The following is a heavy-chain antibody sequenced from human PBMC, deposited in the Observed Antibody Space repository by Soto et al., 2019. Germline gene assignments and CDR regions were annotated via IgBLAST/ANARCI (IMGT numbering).Heavy chain of an antibody. CDR3: ARDRQHHGPTAMVSALDI. D-gene: IGHD5-18*01. CDR2: IYYSGST. J-gene: IGHJ3*02. Sequence: SETLSLTCTVSGGSISSYYWSWIRQPPGKGLEWIGYIYYSGSTNYNPSLKSRVTISVDTSKNQFSLKLSSVTAADTAVYYSARDRQHHGPTAMVSALDIWGQGTMVTVSS. V-gene: IGHV4-59*01. CDR1: GGSISSYY.